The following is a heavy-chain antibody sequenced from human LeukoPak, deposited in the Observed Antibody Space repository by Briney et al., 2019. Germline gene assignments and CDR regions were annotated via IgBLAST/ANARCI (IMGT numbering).Heavy chain of an antibody. D-gene: IGHD4-17*01. CDR2: ISNDGSNK. Sequence: PGGSLRLSCAASGFTFSSYAMHWVRQAPGKGLEWVAVISNDGSNKYYADSVKGRFTISRDNSKNTLYLQMNSLRAEDTAVYYCAKDVYGDYGAFDYWGQGTLVAVSS. J-gene: IGHJ4*02. CDR3: AKDVYGDYGAFDY. V-gene: IGHV3-30*04. CDR1: GFTFSSYA.